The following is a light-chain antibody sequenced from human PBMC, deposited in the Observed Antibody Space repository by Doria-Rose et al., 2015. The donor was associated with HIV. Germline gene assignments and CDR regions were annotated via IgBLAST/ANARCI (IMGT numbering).Light chain of an antibody. CDR3: QQYGASRGT. CDR2: AAS. J-gene: IGKJ5*01. V-gene: IGKV3-20*01. CDR1: QRVKSSY. Sequence: EIVMTQSPGTLSLSPGERATLSCRASQRVKSSYLAWYQQKRGQAPRLLIYAASTRATGIPDRFSGSGSGTDFTLTISRLEPEDVAVYYCQQYGASRGTFGQGTRLEIK.